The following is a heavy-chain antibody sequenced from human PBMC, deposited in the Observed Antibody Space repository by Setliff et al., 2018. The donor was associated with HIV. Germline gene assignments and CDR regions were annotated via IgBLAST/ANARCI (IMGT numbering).Heavy chain of an antibody. D-gene: IGHD2-21*02. CDR3: ARGSRSPLVNKFRVTPAFDY. CDR2: ISHSGST. Sequence: SETLSLTCAVYGGSFSGHYWSWIRQTPGKGLEWIGDISHSGSTNYNPSLKSRVTISVDTSKNQFSLRLTCVTAADTAVYFCARGSRSPLVNKFRVTPAFDYWGQGTLVTVSS. CDR1: GGSFSGHY. J-gene: IGHJ4*01. V-gene: IGHV4-34*01.